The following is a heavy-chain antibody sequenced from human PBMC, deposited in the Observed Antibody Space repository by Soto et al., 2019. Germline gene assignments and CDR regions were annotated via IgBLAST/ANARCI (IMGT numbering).Heavy chain of an antibody. Sequence: SETLSLTCTVSGGSISSSSYYWGWIRQPPGKGLEWIGSIYYSGSTYYNPSLKSRVTISVDTSKNQFSLKLSSVTAADTAVYYCARPYCSGGSCYPETDWFDPWGQGTLVTVSS. D-gene: IGHD2-15*01. J-gene: IGHJ5*02. CDR1: GGSISSSSYY. CDR2: IYYSGST. CDR3: ARPYCSGGSCYPETDWFDP. V-gene: IGHV4-39*01.